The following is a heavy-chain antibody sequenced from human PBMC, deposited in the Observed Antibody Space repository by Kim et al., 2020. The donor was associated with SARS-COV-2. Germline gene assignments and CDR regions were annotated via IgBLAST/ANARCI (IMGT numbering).Heavy chain of an antibody. V-gene: IGHV3-23*01. D-gene: IGHD5-18*01. CDR3: AKTGYSYGYHINFDY. Sequence: DSVKGRFTISRDNSKNTLYLQMNSLRAEDTAVYYCAKTGYSYGYHINFDYWGQGTLVTVSS. J-gene: IGHJ4*02.